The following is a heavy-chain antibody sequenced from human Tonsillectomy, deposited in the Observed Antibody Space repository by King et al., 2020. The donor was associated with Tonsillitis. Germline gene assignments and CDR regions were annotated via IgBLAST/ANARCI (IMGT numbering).Heavy chain of an antibody. D-gene: IGHD3-22*01. CDR1: GFTFSSYW. Sequence: EVQLVESGGGLVQPGGSLRLSCAASGFTFSSYWMSWVRQAPGKGLEWVANIKQDGSEKYSVDFVKGRFTISRDNAKNSLYLQMNSLRAEDTAVYYCARVSSGYYYSGVNFYFDYWGQGTLVTVSS. CDR2: IKQDGSEK. CDR3: ARVSSGYYYSGVNFYFDY. V-gene: IGHV3-7*01. J-gene: IGHJ4*02.